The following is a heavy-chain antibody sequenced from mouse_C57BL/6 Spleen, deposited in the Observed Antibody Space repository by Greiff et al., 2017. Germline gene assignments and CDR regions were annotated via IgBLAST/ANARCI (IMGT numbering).Heavy chain of an antibody. CDR2: IWSGGST. CDR3: ARKGGNSNYFDY. D-gene: IGHD2-1*01. CDR1: GFSLTSYG. J-gene: IGHJ2*01. V-gene: IGHV2-2*01. Sequence: QVQLKESGPGLVQPSQSLSITCTVSGFSLTSYGVHWVRQSPGKGLEWLGVIWSGGSTDYNAAFISRLSISKDNSKSQVFFKMNSLQADDKAIYYCARKGGNSNYFDYWGQGTTLTVSS.